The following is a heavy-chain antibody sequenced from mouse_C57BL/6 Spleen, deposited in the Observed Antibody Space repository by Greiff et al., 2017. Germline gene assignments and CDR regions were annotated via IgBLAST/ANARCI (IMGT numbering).Heavy chain of an antibody. Sequence: QVQLKQPGAELVMPGASVKLSCKASGYTFTSYWMHWVKQRPGQGLEWIGEIDPSDSYTNYNHKFKGKSTLTVDKSSSTAYMQLSSLTSEDSAVYYCAGGSSNFDYWGQGTTLTVSS. J-gene: IGHJ2*01. CDR2: IDPSDSYT. D-gene: IGHD1-1*01. CDR3: AGGSSNFDY. V-gene: IGHV1-69*01. CDR1: GYTFTSYW.